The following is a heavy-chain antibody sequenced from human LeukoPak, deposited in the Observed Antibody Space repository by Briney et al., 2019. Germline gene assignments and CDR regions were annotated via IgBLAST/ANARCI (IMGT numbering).Heavy chain of an antibody. J-gene: IGHJ6*02. D-gene: IGHD3-10*02. CDR2: IGSDNKP. Sequence: QSGGSLRLSCAASGFTFSNYAMTWVRQAPGKGLEWVSSIGSDNKPHYSESVKGRFAISRDNSKSMLFLQLNSLRAEDTALYYCARDLHYYVAIDVWGQGTTVTVSS. CDR3: ARDLHYYVAIDV. CDR1: GFTFSNYA. V-gene: IGHV3-23*01.